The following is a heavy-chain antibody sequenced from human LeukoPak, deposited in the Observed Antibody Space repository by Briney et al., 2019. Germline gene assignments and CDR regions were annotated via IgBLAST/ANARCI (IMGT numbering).Heavy chain of an antibody. V-gene: IGHV4-31*11. CDR2: IYYSGST. CDR3: ARDFGVGSSYGMDV. J-gene: IGHJ6*02. Sequence: PSETLSLTCAVYGGSFSGYYWSWIRQHPGKGLEWIGYIYYSGSTYYNPSLKSRVTISVDTSKNQFSLKLSPVTAADTAVYYCARDFGVGSSYGMDVWGQGTTVTVSS. CDR1: GGSFSGYY. D-gene: IGHD3-3*01.